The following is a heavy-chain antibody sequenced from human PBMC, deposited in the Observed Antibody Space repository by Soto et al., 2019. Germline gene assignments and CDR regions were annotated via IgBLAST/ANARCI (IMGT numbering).Heavy chain of an antibody. V-gene: IGHV3-7*04. D-gene: IGHD5-12*01. CDR3: ARDQDGYNYAIDY. Sequence: GGSLRLSCAASGFTFSSYWMSWVRQAPGKGLEWVANIKQDGSEKYYVDSVKGRFTISRDNAKNSLYLQMNSLRAEDTAVYYCARDQDGYNYAIDYWGQGTLVTVSS. J-gene: IGHJ4*02. CDR1: GFTFSSYW. CDR2: IKQDGSEK.